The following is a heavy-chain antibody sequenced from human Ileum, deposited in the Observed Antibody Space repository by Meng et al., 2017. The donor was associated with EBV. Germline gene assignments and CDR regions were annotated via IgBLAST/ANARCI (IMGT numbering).Heavy chain of an antibody. Sequence: VQLQESGPGLVKPSETLSLTCIVSGGSVSSATYYWNWIRQPPGKGLEWIGYIYYNGNTDYNPSLESRVTISLDMSKNQFSLNLSSVTPADTAMYYCVRATTITRGHWFDPWGQGTLVTVSS. CDR3: VRATTITRGHWFDP. CDR1: GGSVSSATYY. V-gene: IGHV4-61*01. J-gene: IGHJ5*02. CDR2: IYYNGNT. D-gene: IGHD4-11*01.